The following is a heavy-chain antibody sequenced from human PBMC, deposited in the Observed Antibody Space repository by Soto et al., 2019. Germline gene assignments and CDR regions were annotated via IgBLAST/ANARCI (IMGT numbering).Heavy chain of an antibody. CDR1: GGSISSSSYY. D-gene: IGHD2-15*01. CDR3: ARHTPAISISDH. Sequence: QLQLQESGPGLVKPSETLSLTCTVSGGSISSSSYYWGWIRQPPGKGLEWIGSIYYSGSTYYNPSLQSRVTISVDTSKNQFSLKLSSVTAADTAVYYRARHTPAISISDHWGQGTLVTVSS. J-gene: IGHJ4*02. CDR2: IYYSGST. V-gene: IGHV4-39*01.